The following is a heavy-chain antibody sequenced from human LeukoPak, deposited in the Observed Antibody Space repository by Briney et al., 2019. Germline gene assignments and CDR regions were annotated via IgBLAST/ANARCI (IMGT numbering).Heavy chain of an antibody. Sequence: NPSETLSLTCTVSGGSISRYYGSWIRQPPGKGLEWIGYFYYSGSTNYNPSLKSRVTISVDTSKNQFSLKLSSVTAADTAVYYCASGAYTYYYMDVWGKGATVTISS. CDR3: ASGAYTYYYMDV. J-gene: IGHJ6*03. CDR1: GGSISRYY. CDR2: FYYSGST. V-gene: IGHV4-59*01. D-gene: IGHD3-10*01.